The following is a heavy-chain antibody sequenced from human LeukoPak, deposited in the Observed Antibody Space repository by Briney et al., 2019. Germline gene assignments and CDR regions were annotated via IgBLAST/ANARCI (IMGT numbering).Heavy chain of an antibody. J-gene: IGHJ4*02. CDR3: ARVEYSSGWYPGYDY. D-gene: IGHD6-19*01. Sequence: SETLSLTCAVYGGSFSGYYWSWIRQPPGKGLEGIGEINHSGSTNYNPSLKSRVTISVDTSKNQFSLKLSSVAAADTAVYYCARVEYSSGWYPGYDYWGQGTLVTVSS. CDR2: INHSGST. CDR1: GGSFSGYY. V-gene: IGHV4-34*01.